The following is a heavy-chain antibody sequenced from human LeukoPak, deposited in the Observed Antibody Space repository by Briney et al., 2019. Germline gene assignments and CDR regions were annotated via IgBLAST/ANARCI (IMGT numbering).Heavy chain of an antibody. CDR3: ARDYGGSSPFDY. J-gene: IGHJ4*02. CDR2: ISSSGSDI. D-gene: IGHD4-23*01. CDR1: GFTFSNYE. Sequence: GGSLRLSCAASGFTFSNYEMHWVRQAPGKGMEWVSYISSSGSDIYYADSVKGRFTISRDNAKNSLYLHMNSLRAEDTAVYYCARDYGGSSPFDYWGQGTLVTVSS. V-gene: IGHV3-48*03.